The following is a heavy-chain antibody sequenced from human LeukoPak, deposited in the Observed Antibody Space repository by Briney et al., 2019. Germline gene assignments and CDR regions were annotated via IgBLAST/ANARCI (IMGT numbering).Heavy chain of an antibody. V-gene: IGHV4-4*02. D-gene: IGHD5-18*01. CDR3: ARDVGGYSYGLYYFDY. J-gene: IGHJ4*02. CDR1: GGSISSSNW. Sequence: SGTLSLTCAVSGGSISSSNWWSWVRQPPGKGLEWIGEIYHSGSTNYNPSLKSRVTISVDKSKNQFSLKLSSVTAADTAVYYCARDVGGYSYGLYYFDYWGQGTLVTVSS. CDR2: IYHSGST.